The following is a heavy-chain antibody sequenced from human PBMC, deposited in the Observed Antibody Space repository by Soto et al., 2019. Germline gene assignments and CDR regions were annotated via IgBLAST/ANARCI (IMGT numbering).Heavy chain of an antibody. J-gene: IGHJ4*02. Sequence: SETLSLTCTVSGGSVSSISHYWSWIRQPPGKGLEWIGYIYFSGTTNYSPSLKSRVTISIDTSKNQFSLNLSSVTAADTAVYYCATEQYIYYYFDYWGQGNQVTVSS. CDR3: ATEQYIYYYFDY. CDR2: IYFSGTT. V-gene: IGHV4-61*01. CDR1: GGSVSSISHY. D-gene: IGHD3-10*01.